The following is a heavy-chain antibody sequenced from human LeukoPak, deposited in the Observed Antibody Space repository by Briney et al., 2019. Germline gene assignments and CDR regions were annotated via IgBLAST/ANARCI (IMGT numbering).Heavy chain of an antibody. D-gene: IGHD6-13*01. CDR3: ARGGPAAGRFDY. V-gene: IGHV3-23*01. J-gene: IGHJ4*02. CDR2: ISNSGGNT. CDR1: GFTFRNYG. Sequence: PGGTLRLSCAASGFTFRNYGMSWVRQAPGKGLEWVSAISNSGGNTYYADSVKGRFTISRDNSRNTLYLQMNSLRAEDTAVYYCARGGPAAGRFDYWGQGTLVTVSS.